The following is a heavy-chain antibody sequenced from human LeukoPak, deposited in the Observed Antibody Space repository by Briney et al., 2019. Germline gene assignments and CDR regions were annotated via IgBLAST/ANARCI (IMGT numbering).Heavy chain of an antibody. CDR2: ISYEGDDK. Sequence: PGGSLRLSCAASGVTFSNYAMHSVCEAPGKGVWWGAVISYEGDDKYYADSVRGGVTISRDNTNKTLYLQMNTLRAKNTPMYYCGREISIYTAMFDSSGQRTLVTVS. D-gene: IGHD5-18*01. J-gene: IGHJ4*02. CDR3: GREISIYTAMFDS. CDR1: GVTFSNYA. V-gene: IGHV3-30-3*01.